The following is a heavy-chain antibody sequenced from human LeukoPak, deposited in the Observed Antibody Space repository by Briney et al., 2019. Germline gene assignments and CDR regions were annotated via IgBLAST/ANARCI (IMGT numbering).Heavy chain of an antibody. D-gene: IGHD2-2*02. Sequence: GGSLRLSCAASGFTFSSYWMSWVRQAPGKGLEWVANIKQDGSEKYYVDSVKGRFTISRDNAKNSLYLQMNSLRAEDTAVYYCARVSGYCSSTSCYTICDYWGQGSLVTVSS. CDR3: ARVSGYCSSTSCYTICDY. J-gene: IGHJ4*02. CDR2: IKQDGSEK. CDR1: GFTFSSYW. V-gene: IGHV3-7*01.